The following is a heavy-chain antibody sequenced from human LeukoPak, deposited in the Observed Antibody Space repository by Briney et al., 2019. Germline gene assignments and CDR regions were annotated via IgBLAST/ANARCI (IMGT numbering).Heavy chain of an antibody. CDR2: ISSSGNTI. J-gene: IGHJ4*02. Sequence: GGSLRLSCAASGFTFSSYSMNWVRQAPGKGLEWVSYISSSGNTIYYADSVKGRFTISRDNAKNSLYLLMNSLRAEDTAVYYCARALRTVWGYYFDYWGQGTLVTVSS. CDR1: GFTFSSYS. D-gene: IGHD4-17*01. V-gene: IGHV3-48*04. CDR3: ARALRTVWGYYFDY.